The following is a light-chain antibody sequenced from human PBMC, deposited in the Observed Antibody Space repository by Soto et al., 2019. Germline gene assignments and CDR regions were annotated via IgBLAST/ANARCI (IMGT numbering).Light chain of an antibody. J-gene: IGLJ2*01. CDR3: SSYTSSSTLEVV. Sequence: QSALTQPASVSGSPGQSITISCTGTSSDLGGYNYVSWYQQHPGKAPKLMIYEVSNRPSGVSNRFSGSKSGYTASLTISGLQAEDEADYYCSSYTSSSTLEVVFGGGTKLTVL. V-gene: IGLV2-14*01. CDR1: SSDLGGYNY. CDR2: EVS.